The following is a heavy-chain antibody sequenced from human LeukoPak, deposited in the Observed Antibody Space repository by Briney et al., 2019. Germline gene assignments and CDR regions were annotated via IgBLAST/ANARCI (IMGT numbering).Heavy chain of an antibody. CDR2: INHSGST. Sequence: SETLSLTCAVYGGSFSGYYWRWIRQPPGKGLEWIGEINHSGSTNYNPSLKSRVTISVDTSKNQFSLKLSSVTAADTAVYYCELFVVVVPAANYRRGVVDNTADYWGQGTLVTVSS. CDR3: ELFVVVVPAANYRRGVVDNTADY. D-gene: IGHD2-2*01. J-gene: IGHJ4*02. CDR1: GGSFSGYY. V-gene: IGHV4-34*01.